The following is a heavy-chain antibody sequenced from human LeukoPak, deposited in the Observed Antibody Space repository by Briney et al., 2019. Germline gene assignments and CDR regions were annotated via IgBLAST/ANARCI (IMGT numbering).Heavy chain of an antibody. CDR2: IYHSGST. J-gene: IGHJ4*02. CDR1: GGSISSSNW. D-gene: IGHD1-26*01. Sequence: PSETLSLTCAVSGGSISSSNWWSWVRPPPGKGLEWIGYIYHSGSTYYNPSLKSRVTISVDRSKNQFSLKLGSVTAADTAVYYCSANIVGATTSDYWGQGTLVTVSS. CDR3: SANIVGATTSDY. V-gene: IGHV4-4*02.